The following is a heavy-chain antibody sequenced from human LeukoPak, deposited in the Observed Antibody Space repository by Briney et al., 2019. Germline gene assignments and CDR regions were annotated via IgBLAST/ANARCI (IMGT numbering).Heavy chain of an antibody. J-gene: IGHJ4*02. D-gene: IGHD2-2*01. CDR3: ARDLVYCSSTSCPGSGY. CDR1: GFTFSSYA. CDR2: ISYDGSNK. V-gene: IGHV3-30*04. Sequence: PVGSLRLSCAASGFTFSSYAMHWVRQAPGKGLEWGAVISYDGSNKYYADSVKGRFTISRDNSKNTLYLQMNSLRAEDTAAYSCARDLVYCSSTSCPGSGYWGQGTLVTVSS.